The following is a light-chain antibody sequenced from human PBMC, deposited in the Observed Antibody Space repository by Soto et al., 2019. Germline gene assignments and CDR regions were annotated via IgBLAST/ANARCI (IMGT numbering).Light chain of an antibody. Sequence: EIVLTYSPGTLSLSQGEIATLSCRASQSVSSSYLAWYQQKPGQAPRLLIYGASSRATGIPDRFSGSGSGTDFTLTISRLEPEDFAVYYCQQYGSSLITFGQGTRLEIK. J-gene: IGKJ5*01. CDR3: QQYGSSLIT. V-gene: IGKV3-20*01. CDR1: QSVSSSY. CDR2: GAS.